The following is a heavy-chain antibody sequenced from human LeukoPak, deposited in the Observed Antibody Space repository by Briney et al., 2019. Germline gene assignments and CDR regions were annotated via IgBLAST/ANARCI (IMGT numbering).Heavy chain of an antibody. CDR3: TTVMTTVTTGYYYGMDV. CDR2: IKSKTDGGTT. Sequence: PGGSLRLSCAASGFTFSNAWMSWVRQAPGKGLEWVGRIKSKTDGGTTDYAAPVKGRFTISRDDSKNTLYLQMNSLKTEDTAVYYCTTVMTTVTTGYYYGMDVWGQGTTVTVSS. CDR1: GFTFSNAW. J-gene: IGHJ6*02. D-gene: IGHD4-17*01. V-gene: IGHV3-15*01.